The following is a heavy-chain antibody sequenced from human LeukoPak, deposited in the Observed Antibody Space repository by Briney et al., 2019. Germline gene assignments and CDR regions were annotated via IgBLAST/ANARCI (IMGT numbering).Heavy chain of an antibody. V-gene: IGHV3-48*03. J-gene: IGHJ4*02. CDR1: GFTFSIYE. CDR3: AKDHQGYYYDSSGYLDY. D-gene: IGHD3-22*01. Sequence: GSLRLSCAASGFTFSIYEMNWVRQAPGQGLEWVSYISSSGTTIYYADSVKGRFTISRDNAKNSLYLQMNSLRAEDTAVYYCAKDHQGYYYDSSGYLDYWGQGTLVTVSS. CDR2: ISSSGTTI.